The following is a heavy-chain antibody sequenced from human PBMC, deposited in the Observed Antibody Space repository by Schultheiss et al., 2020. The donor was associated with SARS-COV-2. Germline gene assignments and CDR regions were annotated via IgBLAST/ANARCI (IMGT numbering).Heavy chain of an antibody. J-gene: IGHJ6*02. CDR2: IYSGGST. CDR3: ARAVGPRGRSGMHV. D-gene: IGHD4-17*01. Sequence: GGSLRLSCAASGFTFSSYAMNWVRQAPGKGLEWVSGIYSGGSTYYADSVKGQFTISRDNSKNTVYLQMNRLRAEDTAVYYCARAVGPRGRSGMHVWGQGTTVTVSS. CDR1: GFTFSSYA. V-gene: IGHV3-53*01.